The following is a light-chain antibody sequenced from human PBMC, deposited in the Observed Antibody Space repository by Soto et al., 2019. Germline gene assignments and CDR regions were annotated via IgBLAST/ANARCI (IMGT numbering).Light chain of an antibody. V-gene: IGLV1-44*01. CDR3: AAWDDSLNGVV. CDR1: SSNIGSNT. Sequence: QSVLTQPLSTSGTPGQRGTISCSGSSSNIGSNTVNWYQQLPGTAPKLLIDSNNQRPSGVPDRFSVSTSGTSASLAISGLQSEDEADYYCAAWDDSLNGVVFGGGTKLTVL. J-gene: IGLJ2*01. CDR2: SNN.